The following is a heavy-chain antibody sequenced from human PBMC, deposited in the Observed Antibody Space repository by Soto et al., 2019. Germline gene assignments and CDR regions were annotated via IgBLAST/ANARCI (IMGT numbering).Heavy chain of an antibody. D-gene: IGHD3-22*01. J-gene: IGHJ4*02. CDR3: ARVRYDRSGFDH. V-gene: IGHV4-4*02. CDR2: ISHSGIT. CDR1: GDSISRSHW. Sequence: QVQLQESGPGLVRPAGALSVTCAVSGDSISRSHWWSWVRQSPGKGLEWIGEISHSGITNYNPSHKSRVTISGDKSNNQLSLQLTSVTAADTAVYYCARVRYDRSGFDHWGQGTLVSVSS.